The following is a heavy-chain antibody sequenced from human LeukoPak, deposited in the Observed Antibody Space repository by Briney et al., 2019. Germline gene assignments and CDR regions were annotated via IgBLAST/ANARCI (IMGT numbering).Heavy chain of an antibody. J-gene: IGHJ4*02. D-gene: IGHD3-16*02. Sequence: GASVKVSCKASGYTFTSYGISGVRQAPGQGLEWMGWISAYNGNTNYAQKLQGRVTMTTDTSTSTAYMELRSLRSDDTAVYYCARDRGYYDYIWGSYRSPKSPGYFDYWGQGTLVTVSS. CDR2: ISAYNGNT. CDR3: ARDRGYYDYIWGSYRSPKSPGYFDY. V-gene: IGHV1-18*01. CDR1: GYTFTSYG.